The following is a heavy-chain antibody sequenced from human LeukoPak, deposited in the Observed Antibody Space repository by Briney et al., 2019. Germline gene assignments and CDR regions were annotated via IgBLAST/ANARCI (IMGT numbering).Heavy chain of an antibody. J-gene: IGHJ4*02. V-gene: IGHV4-30-4*01. CDR3: ARVKTQSLGTALGYFDY. CDR2: IYYSGST. Sequence: SQTLSLTCTVSGGSISSGDYYWSWIRQPPGKGLEWIGYIYYSGSTYYNPSLKSRVTISVDTSKNQFSLKLSSVTAADTAVYYCARVKTQSLGTALGYFDYWGQGTLVTVSS. CDR1: GGSISSGDYY. D-gene: IGHD6-13*01.